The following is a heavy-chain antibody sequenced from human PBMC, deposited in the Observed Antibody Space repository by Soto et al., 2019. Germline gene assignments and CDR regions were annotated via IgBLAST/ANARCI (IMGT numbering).Heavy chain of an antibody. D-gene: IGHD2-2*01. CDR2: ISSSSSTI. V-gene: IGHV3-48*02. CDR3: ARGGRDIVVVPAAIPSAFDI. J-gene: IGHJ3*02. CDR1: GFTFSSYS. Sequence: GSLRLSCAASGFTFSSYSMNWVRQAPGKGLEWVSYISSSSSTIYYADSVKGRFTISRDNAKNSLYLQMNSLRDEDTAVYYCARGGRDIVVVPAAIPSAFDIWGQGTMVTVSS.